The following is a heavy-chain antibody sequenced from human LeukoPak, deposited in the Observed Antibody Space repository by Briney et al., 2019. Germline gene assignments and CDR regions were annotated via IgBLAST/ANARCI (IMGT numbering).Heavy chain of an antibody. CDR2: MNPDSGNT. Sequence: ASVKVSCKASGYAFTSYDINWVRQATGQGLEWMGGMNPDSGNTGYAQKFQGRVTMTRNTSISTAYMEVSSLRSEDTAVYYSARDHGVWFGDQTYYYYMDVWGKGTTVTVSS. J-gene: IGHJ6*03. D-gene: IGHD3-10*01. CDR1: GYAFTSYD. CDR3: ARDHGVWFGDQTYYYYMDV. V-gene: IGHV1-8*01.